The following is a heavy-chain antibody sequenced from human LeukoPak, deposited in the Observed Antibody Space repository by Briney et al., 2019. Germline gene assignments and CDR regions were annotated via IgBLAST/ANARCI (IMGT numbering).Heavy chain of an antibody. V-gene: IGHV1-2*02. J-gene: IGHJ6*04. Sequence: ASVKVSCKASGYTFTVYYMHWVRQAPGQGLEWMGWINPNSGGTNYAQKFQGRVTVTRDTSTSTVYMQVSSLRFEDTAVYYCARGTATLMDVWGKGTTVTVSS. D-gene: IGHD5-18*01. CDR3: ARGTATLMDV. CDR2: INPNSGGT. CDR1: GYTFTVYY.